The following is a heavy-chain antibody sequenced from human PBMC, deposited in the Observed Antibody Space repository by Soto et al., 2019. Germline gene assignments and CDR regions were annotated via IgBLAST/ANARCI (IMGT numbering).Heavy chain of an antibody. D-gene: IGHD1-7*01. J-gene: IGHJ4*02. V-gene: IGHV1-3*01. CDR1: GYTFTSYA. CDR2: INAGNGNT. Sequence: ASVKVSCKASGYTFTSYAMHWVRQAPGQRLEWMGWINAGNGNTKYSQKFQGRVTITRDTSASTAYMELSSLRSDDTAVYYCARVKLELPSDYWGQGTLVTVSS. CDR3: ARVKLELPSDY.